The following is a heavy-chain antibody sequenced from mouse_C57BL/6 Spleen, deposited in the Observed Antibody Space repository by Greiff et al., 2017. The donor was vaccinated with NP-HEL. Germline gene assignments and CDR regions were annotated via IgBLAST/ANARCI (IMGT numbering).Heavy chain of an antibody. CDR2: IYPGDGDT. D-gene: IGHD2-4*01. CDR1: GYAFSSYW. CDR3: ARGGPIYYDYDGDYYAMDY. V-gene: IGHV1-80*01. J-gene: IGHJ4*01. Sequence: QVQLQQSGAELVKPGASVKISCKASGYAFSSYWMNWVKQRPGKGLEWIGQIYPGDGDTNYNGKFKGKATLTADKSSSTAYMQLSSLTSEDSAVYFCARGGPIYYDYDGDYYAMDYWVKEPQSPSPQ.